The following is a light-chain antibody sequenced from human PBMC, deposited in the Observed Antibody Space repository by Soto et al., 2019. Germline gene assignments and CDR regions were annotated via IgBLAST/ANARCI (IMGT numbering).Light chain of an antibody. CDR2: EVT. V-gene: IGLV2-8*01. CDR1: SSDVGGYNS. CDR3: SSHAGINNVV. J-gene: IGLJ3*02. Sequence: QSALTQPPSASGSPGQSVTISCTGTSSDVGGYNSVSWYQQHPGKAPRLMVYEVTKRPSGVPARFSGSKSGNTASLTVSGLQAEDEADYDFSSHAGINNVVFGGGTKLTVL.